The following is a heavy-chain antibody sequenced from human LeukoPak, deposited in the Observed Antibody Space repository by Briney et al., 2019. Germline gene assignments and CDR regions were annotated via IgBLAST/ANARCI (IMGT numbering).Heavy chain of an antibody. Sequence: SQTLSLTCAISGDIFSSNSAAWNWIRQSPSRGLEWLVRTYYRSKWYNDYAVSVKSRITINPDTSKNQFFLQLNSVTPEDTAVYYCARELAYYYDSSGYSGNDYWGQGTLVTVAS. V-gene: IGHV6-1*01. CDR1: GDIFSSNSAA. D-gene: IGHD3-22*01. J-gene: IGHJ4*02. CDR3: ARELAYYYDSSGYSGNDY. CDR2: TYYRSKWYN.